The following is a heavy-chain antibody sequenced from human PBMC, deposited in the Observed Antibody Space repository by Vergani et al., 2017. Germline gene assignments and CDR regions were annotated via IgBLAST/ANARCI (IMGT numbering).Heavy chain of an antibody. Sequence: EVQLVESGGGLVQPGGSLRLSCAASGFTFSSYSMNWVRQAPGKGLEWVSSISSSSSYIYYADSVKGRFTISRDNAKNSLYLQMNSLRAEDTAVYYCARASNYYYYMDVWGKGTTVTVSS. J-gene: IGHJ6*03. CDR2: ISSSSSYI. V-gene: IGHV3-21*01. CDR1: GFTFSSYS. CDR3: ARASNYYYYMDV. D-gene: IGHD5/OR15-5a*01.